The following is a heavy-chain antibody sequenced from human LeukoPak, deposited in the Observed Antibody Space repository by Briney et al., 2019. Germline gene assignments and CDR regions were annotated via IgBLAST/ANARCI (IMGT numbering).Heavy chain of an antibody. CDR2: MNPNSGNT. CDR3: AIATAMVYDAFGI. V-gene: IGHV1-8*03. CDR1: GYTFTYHY. J-gene: IGHJ3*02. D-gene: IGHD5-18*01. Sequence: GSSVKVSCKASGYTFTYHYLHWVRQAPGQALEWMGWMNPNSGNTGYAQKFQGRVTITRNTSISTAYMELSSVTAADTAVYYCAIATAMVYDAFGIWGQGTMVTVSS.